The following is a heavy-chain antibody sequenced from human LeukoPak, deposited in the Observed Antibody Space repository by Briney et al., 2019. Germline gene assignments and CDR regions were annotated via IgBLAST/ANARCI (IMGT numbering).Heavy chain of an antibody. CDR2: ISYDGSNK. D-gene: IGHD3-10*01. Sequence: GGSLRLSCAASGFTFSSYGMHWVRQAPGKGLEWVAVISYDGSNKYYADSVKGRFTISRDNSKNTLYLQMNSLRAEDTAVYYRAKEMLLWFGELDYYGMDVWGKGTTVTVSS. CDR1: GFTFSSYG. CDR3: AKEMLLWFGELDYYGMDV. V-gene: IGHV3-30*18. J-gene: IGHJ6*04.